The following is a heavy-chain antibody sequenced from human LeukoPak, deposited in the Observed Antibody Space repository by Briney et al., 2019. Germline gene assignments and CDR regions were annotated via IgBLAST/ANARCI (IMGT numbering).Heavy chain of an antibody. CDR2: ISGSGGST. V-gene: IGHV3-23*01. CDR1: GFTFSSYA. D-gene: IGHD5-18*01. CDR3: AKADTAMYIYYYGMDV. Sequence: PGGSLRLSCAASGFTFSSYAMSWVRQAPGKGLEWVSAISGSGGSTYYADSVKGRFTISRDNSKNTLYLQMNSLRAEDTAVYYGAKADTAMYIYYYGMDVWGQGTTVTVSS. J-gene: IGHJ6*02.